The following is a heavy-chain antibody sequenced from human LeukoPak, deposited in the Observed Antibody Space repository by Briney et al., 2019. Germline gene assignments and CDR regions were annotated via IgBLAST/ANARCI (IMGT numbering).Heavy chain of an antibody. J-gene: IGHJ4*02. CDR2: ISYDGSNK. D-gene: IGHD6-19*01. CDR3: ARDFYSSGWHYFDY. Sequence: GGSLRLSCAASGFTFSSYAMHWVRQAPGKGLEWVAVISYDGSNKYYADSVKGRFTISRDNSKNTLYLQMNSLRAEDTAVYYCARDFYSSGWHYFDYWGQGTLVTVSS. CDR1: GFTFSSYA. V-gene: IGHV3-30-3*01.